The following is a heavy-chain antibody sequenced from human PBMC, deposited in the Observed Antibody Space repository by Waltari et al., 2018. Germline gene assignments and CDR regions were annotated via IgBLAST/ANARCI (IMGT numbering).Heavy chain of an antibody. CDR1: NFDFGEYG. V-gene: IGHV3-49*04. Sequence: EVLLVESGGGMVQPGRSLTLSCAAYNFDFGEYGMSWVRQAPGKGLEWLGFIRIKADGETTEYAASVKGRFIISRDDSRSIAYLQMNSLKTEDTAVYYCTRVLRYFDWSTKDYWGQGTLVTVSS. CDR3: TRVLRYFDWSTKDY. D-gene: IGHD3-9*01. J-gene: IGHJ4*02. CDR2: IRIKADGETT.